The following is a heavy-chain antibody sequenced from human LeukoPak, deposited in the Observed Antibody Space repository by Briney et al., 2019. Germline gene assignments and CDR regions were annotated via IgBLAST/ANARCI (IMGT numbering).Heavy chain of an antibody. CDR1: GFTFSSYG. J-gene: IGHJ4*02. Sequence: PGRSLRLSCAASGFTFSSYGMHWVRQAPGKGLEWVAVIWYDGSNKYYADSVKGRFTISRDNSKNTLYLQMNSLRAKDTAVYYCARESHSRPFDYWGQGTLVTVSS. CDR2: IWYDGSNK. CDR3: ARESHSRPFDY. V-gene: IGHV3-33*01. D-gene: IGHD5-18*01.